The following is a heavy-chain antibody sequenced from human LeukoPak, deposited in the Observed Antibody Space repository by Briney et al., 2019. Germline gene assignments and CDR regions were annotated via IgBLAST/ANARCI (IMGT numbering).Heavy chain of an antibody. Sequence: SETLSLTCTVSGYSISSGYYWGWIRRPPGKGLEWIGSIYHSGSTYYNPSLKSRVTILVDTSKNQFSLKLSSVTAADTAVYYCARDYADCSGGSCCSGPSFLWGQGTLVTVSS. CDR3: ARDYADCSGGSCCSGPSFL. D-gene: IGHD2-15*01. J-gene: IGHJ4*02. V-gene: IGHV4-38-2*02. CDR1: GYSISSGYY. CDR2: IYHSGST.